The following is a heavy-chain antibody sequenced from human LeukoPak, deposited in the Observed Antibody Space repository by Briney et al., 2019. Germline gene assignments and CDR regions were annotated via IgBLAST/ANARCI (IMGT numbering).Heavy chain of an antibody. V-gene: IGHV5-51*01. J-gene: IGHJ4*02. Sequence: GESLKISCXGSGYSFTSYWIGWVRQMPGKGLEWMGIIYPGDSDTRYSPSFQGQVTISADKSISTAYLQWSSLKASDTAMYYCARWGYYDILTGYSRDNYFDYWGQGTLVTVSS. D-gene: IGHD3-9*01. CDR2: IYPGDSDT. CDR3: ARWGYYDILTGYSRDNYFDY. CDR1: GYSFTSYW.